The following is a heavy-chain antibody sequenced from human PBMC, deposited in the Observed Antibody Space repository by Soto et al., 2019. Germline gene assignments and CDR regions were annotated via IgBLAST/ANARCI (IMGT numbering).Heavy chain of an antibody. CDR1: SASLGDPY. Sequence: SETLSLTCALFSASLGDPYWAWIRQSPDKGLEWIGEVHPSGSTHYNPSLKSRLTLSLDSSKNQSSLKVTSVTAADTAVYFCARGKPSGYMFGPRNFFYYGLDVWGPGTTVTVSS. CDR3: ARGKPSGYMFGPRNFFYYGLDV. V-gene: IGHV4-34*01. D-gene: IGHD5-18*01. CDR2: VHPSGST. J-gene: IGHJ6*02.